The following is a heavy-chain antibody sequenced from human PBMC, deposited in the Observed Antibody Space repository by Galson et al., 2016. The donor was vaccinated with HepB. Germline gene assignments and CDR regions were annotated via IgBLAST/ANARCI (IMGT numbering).Heavy chain of an antibody. CDR1: DDSINRSPYF. J-gene: IGHJ4*02. V-gene: IGHV4-39*07. D-gene: IGHD3-3*01. CDR2: IYSSGST. CDR3: ARELGSGFFRPGHDY. Sequence: SETLSLTCTVSDDSINRSPYFWDWIRQPPGKGLEWIANIYSSGSTYYNPSLESRVTISVDTSKNQFSLKLSSVTAADTAVYYCARELGSGFFRPGHDYWGQGTLVIVSS.